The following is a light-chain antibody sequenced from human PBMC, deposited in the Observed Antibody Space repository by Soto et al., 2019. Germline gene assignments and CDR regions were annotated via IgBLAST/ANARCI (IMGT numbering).Light chain of an antibody. CDR1: QGVSAC. J-gene: IGKJ2*01. CDR2: AAP. V-gene: IGKV1-39*01. CDR3: QERYRTPNT. Sequence: DIQMTQSPSSLSASVGDRVTITCRASQGVSACLLWYQQRQGRAPKLLIYAAPNLLSGVPSRVSGSGSGTNFPLTISNVQPDDFATYCCQERYRTPNTFGQGTKLETK.